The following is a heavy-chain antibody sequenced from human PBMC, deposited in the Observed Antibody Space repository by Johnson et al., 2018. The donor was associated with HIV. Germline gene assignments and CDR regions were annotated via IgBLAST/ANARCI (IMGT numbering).Heavy chain of an antibody. CDR2: TRNKANSYTT. J-gene: IGHJ3*02. CDR1: GFTFSDHY. V-gene: IGHV3-72*01. CDR3: AREGPGTTGVDAFDI. D-gene: IGHD1-14*01. Sequence: VQLVESGGGLVQPGGSLRLSCAASGFTFSDHYMDWVRQAPGKGLEWVGRTRNKANSYTTEYAASVKGRFTISRDDSKNSLYLQMNSLKTEDTAVYYCAREGPGTTGVDAFDIWGPGTMVTVS.